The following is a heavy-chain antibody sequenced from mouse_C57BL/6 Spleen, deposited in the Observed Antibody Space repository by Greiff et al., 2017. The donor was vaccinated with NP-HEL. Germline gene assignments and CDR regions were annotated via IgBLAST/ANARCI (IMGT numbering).Heavy chain of an antibody. J-gene: IGHJ1*03. CDR1: GYTFTSYW. V-gene: IGHV1-64*01. Sequence: QVQLQQPGAELVKPGASVKLSCKASGYTFTSYWMHWVKQRPGQGLEWIGMIHPNSGSTNYNEKFKSKATLTVDKSSSTAYMQLSSLTSEDSAVYYCGYGSSDWYFEVWGTGTTVTVSS. D-gene: IGHD1-1*01. CDR2: IHPNSGST. CDR3: GYGSSDWYFEV.